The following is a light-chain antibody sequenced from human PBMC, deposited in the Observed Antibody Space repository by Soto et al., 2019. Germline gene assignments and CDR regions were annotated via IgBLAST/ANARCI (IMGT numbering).Light chain of an antibody. V-gene: IGKV3-20*01. J-gene: IGKJ4*02. Sequence: ETVLTQFQGTLPLSSGERATLSCRASQSVSSAYLAWYQQKPGQAPRLLIYDVSSRATGIPDRFSGSGSGTDFTLTISRLEPEDIAVYYCQQYGSLPDTFGEGTKVDIK. CDR2: DVS. CDR3: QQYGSLPDT. CDR1: QSVSSAY.